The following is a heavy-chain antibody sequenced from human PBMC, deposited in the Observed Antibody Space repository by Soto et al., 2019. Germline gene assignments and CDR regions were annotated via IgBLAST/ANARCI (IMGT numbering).Heavy chain of an antibody. CDR2: IYYSGST. D-gene: IGHD3-9*01. CDR3: ARRTGPAIYYYYYYMDV. Sequence: SETLSLTCTVSGGSISSSSYYWGWIRQPPGKGLEWIGSIYYSGSTYYNPSLKSRVTISVDTSKNHFSLKLSSVTAADTAVYYCARRTGPAIYYYYYYMDVWGKGTTVTVSS. V-gene: IGHV4-39*02. J-gene: IGHJ6*03. CDR1: GGSISSSSYY.